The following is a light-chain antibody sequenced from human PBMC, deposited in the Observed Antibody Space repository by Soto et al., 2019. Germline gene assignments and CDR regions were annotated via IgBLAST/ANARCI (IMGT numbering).Light chain of an antibody. CDR1: QSVSSY. Sequence: EIVLTQSPATLSLSPGERATLSCRASQSVSSYLAWYQQKPGQPPRLLIYDASNRATGIPARFSGSGSGTEFTLTISNLEPEDFALYYCQQRSLWAWEFGQGTKVEI. J-gene: IGKJ1*01. V-gene: IGKV3-11*01. CDR2: DAS. CDR3: QQRSLWAWE.